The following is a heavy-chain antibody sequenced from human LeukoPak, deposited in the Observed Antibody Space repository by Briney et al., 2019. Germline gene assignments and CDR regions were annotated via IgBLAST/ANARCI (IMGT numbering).Heavy chain of an antibody. J-gene: IGHJ4*02. V-gene: IGHV1-2*02. Sequence: ASVKVSCKASGYTFTGYYMHWVRQVPGQGLEWMGWINPNSGGTNYAQKFQGRVTMTRDTSISTAYMELSRLRSDDTAVYYCARDQSYGDYYYFDYWGQGTLVTVSS. D-gene: IGHD4-17*01. CDR3: ARDQSYGDYYYFDY. CDR2: INPNSGGT. CDR1: GYTFTGYY.